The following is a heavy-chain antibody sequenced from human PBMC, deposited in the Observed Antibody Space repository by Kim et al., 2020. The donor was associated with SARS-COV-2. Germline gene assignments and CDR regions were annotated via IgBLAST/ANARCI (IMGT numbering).Heavy chain of an antibody. CDR2: ISNSGTNI. D-gene: IGHD3-3*01. CDR1: GFTFSDYY. CDR3: ATGRRILEYIGTAYNWFDS. V-gene: IGHV3-11*01. J-gene: IGHJ5*01. Sequence: GGSLRLSCAASGFTFSDYYMSWIRQAPGKGLEWVSYISNSGTNIHYAAAVKGRFTISRDNTQNSLYLQMDSLRAEDTAVYYCATGRRILEYIGTAYNWFDSWGQGTLVTVSS.